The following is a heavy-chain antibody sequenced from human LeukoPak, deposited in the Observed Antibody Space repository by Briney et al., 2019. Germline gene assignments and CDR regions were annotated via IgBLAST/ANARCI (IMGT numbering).Heavy chain of an antibody. CDR3: ARATTVTTFLDY. Sequence: SETLSLTCAVPGGSISSGGYSWSWIRQPPGKGLEWIGYIYHSGSTYYNPSLKSRVTISVDRSKNQFSLKLSSVTAADTAVYYCARATTVTTFLDYWGQGTLVTVSS. J-gene: IGHJ4*02. CDR1: GGSISSGGYS. V-gene: IGHV4-30-2*01. D-gene: IGHD4-17*01. CDR2: IYHSGST.